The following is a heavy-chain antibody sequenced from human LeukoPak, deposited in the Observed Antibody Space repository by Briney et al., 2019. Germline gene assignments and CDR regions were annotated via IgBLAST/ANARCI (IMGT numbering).Heavy chain of an antibody. CDR3: ARVHAVPAAIGYYYYYMDV. CDR1: GGSISSYY. D-gene: IGHD2-2*02. J-gene: IGHJ6*03. V-gene: IGHV4-59*01. Sequence: SETLSLTCTVSGGSISSYYWSWIRQPPGKGLEWIGYIYYSGSTNYNPSLKSRVTISVDTSKNQFSLKLSSVTAADTAVYYCARVHAVPAAIGYYYYYMDVWGKGTTVTVSS. CDR2: IYYSGST.